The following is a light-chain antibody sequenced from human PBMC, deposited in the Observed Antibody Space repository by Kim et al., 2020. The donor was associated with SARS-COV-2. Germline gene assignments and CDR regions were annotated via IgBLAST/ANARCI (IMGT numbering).Light chain of an antibody. CDR2: QDS. J-gene: IGLJ1*01. CDR3: QSWDSSTEV. V-gene: IGLV3-1*01. CDR1: KLGDKY. Sequence: YELTQPPSVSVSPGQTASITCSGDKLGDKYACWYQQKPRQSPVLVIYQDSKRPSGIPERFSGSNSGNTATLTISGTQAMDEADYYSQSWDSSTEVFGTG.